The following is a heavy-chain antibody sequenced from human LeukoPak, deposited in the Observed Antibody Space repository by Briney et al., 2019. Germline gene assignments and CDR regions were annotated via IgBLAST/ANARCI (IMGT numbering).Heavy chain of an antibody. CDR3: ARDPRGMIVVVSDAFDI. CDR2: IYQSGST. Sequence: SETLSLTCTASGGSITNYYWGWIRQPPGKGLEWIGSIYQSGSTYYNPSLKSRVTISVDTSKNQFSLKLSSVTAADTAVYYCARDPRGMIVVVSDAFDIWGQGTMVTVSS. J-gene: IGHJ3*02. D-gene: IGHD3-22*01. CDR1: GGSITNYY. V-gene: IGHV4-38-2*02.